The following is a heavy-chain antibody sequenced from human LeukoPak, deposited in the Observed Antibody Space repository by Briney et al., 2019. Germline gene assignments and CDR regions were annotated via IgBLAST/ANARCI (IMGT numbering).Heavy chain of an antibody. CDR1: GFTFSSYW. Sequence: TGGSLRHSCAASGFTFSSYWMSWVRQAPGKGLEWVANIKQDGSEKYYVDSVKGRFTISRDNAKNSLYLQMNSLRAEDTAVYYCARGTIAAAGYYYFDYWGQGTQVTVSS. CDR3: ARGTIAAAGYYYFDY. CDR2: IKQDGSEK. V-gene: IGHV3-7*04. D-gene: IGHD6-13*01. J-gene: IGHJ4*02.